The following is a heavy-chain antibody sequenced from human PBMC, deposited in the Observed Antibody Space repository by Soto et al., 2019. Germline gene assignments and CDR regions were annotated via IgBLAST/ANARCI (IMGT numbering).Heavy chain of an antibody. V-gene: IGHV5-51*01. Sequence: GESLKISCKGSGYSFTSYWIGWVCQMPGKGLEWMGIIYPGDSDTRYSPSFQGQVTISADKSISTAYLQWSSLKASDTAMYYCARRLRITMVRGVQSVAFDIWGQGTMVTVSS. CDR1: GYSFTSYW. D-gene: IGHD3-10*01. J-gene: IGHJ3*02. CDR3: ARRLRITMVRGVQSVAFDI. CDR2: IYPGDSDT.